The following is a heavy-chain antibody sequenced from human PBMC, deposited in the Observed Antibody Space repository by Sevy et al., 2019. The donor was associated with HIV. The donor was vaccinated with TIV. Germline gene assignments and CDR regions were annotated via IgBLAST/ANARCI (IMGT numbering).Heavy chain of an antibody. D-gene: IGHD3-16*01. CDR2: IKQDESEK. CDR3: AREVGGFNWRPYYLDS. Sequence: GGSLRISCAASGFRFTDYCMSWVRQTPGKGLEWVATIKQDESEKYYVDSGKGRLAISRDNGKNSGSLQMNGLRVEDTALCYCAREVGGFNWRPYYLDSRGQGTLVTVSS. V-gene: IGHV3-7*01. CDR1: GFRFTDYC. J-gene: IGHJ4*02.